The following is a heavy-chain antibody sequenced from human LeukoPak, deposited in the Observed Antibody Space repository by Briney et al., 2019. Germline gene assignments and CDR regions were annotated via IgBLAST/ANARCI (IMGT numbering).Heavy chain of an antibody. D-gene: IGHD3-9*01. CDR1: GFTFSSYS. J-gene: IGHJ3*02. CDR3: ARGPYYDILTGYVGAFDI. CDR2: ISSSSSYI. V-gene: IGHV3-21*01. Sequence: PGGSLRLSWAASGFTFSSYSMNWVRQAPGKGLEWVSSISSSSSYIYYADSVKGRFTISRDNAKNSLYLQMNSLRAEDTAVYYCARGPYYDILTGYVGAFDIWGQGTMVTVSS.